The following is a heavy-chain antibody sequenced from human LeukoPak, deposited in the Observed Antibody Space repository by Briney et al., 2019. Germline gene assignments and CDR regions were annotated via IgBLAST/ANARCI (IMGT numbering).Heavy chain of an antibody. V-gene: IGHV1-8*01. D-gene: IGHD6-13*01. CDR2: MKPNSGDT. J-gene: IGHJ4*02. Sequence: ASVKVSCKPPGYTFNTYARSCVRQATGQGLEWMGWMKPNSGDTGYAQKFQGRVTMTRNTSISTAYMELTNLRSEDTSVYYCAKRTRERSSSEYWGQGTLVTVSS. CDR3: AKRTRERSSSEY. CDR1: GYTFNTYA.